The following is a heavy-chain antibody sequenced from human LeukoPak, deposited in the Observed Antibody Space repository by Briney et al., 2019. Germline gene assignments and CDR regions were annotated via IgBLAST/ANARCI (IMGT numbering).Heavy chain of an antibody. D-gene: IGHD1-26*01. V-gene: IGHV3-74*01. Sequence: PGGSLRLSCSASGFTFSSNWMHRVRQAPGKGLVWVSRINRDGSSTIYADSVKGRFTISRDNAKNTLYLQMNSLTAEDTAVYYCARDLWGAGDCWGQGTLVTVSS. J-gene: IGHJ4*02. CDR2: INRDGSST. CDR3: ARDLWGAGDC. CDR1: GFTFSSNW.